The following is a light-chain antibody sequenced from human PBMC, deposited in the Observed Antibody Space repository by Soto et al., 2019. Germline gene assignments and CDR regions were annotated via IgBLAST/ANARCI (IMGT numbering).Light chain of an antibody. CDR2: DAS. CDR3: QQRSNWPPVT. CDR1: QSVSRY. J-gene: IGKJ4*01. Sequence: EIVLTQSPATLSLSPGERATLSCRASQSVSRYLAWYQQKPGQAPRLLIYDASNRATGIPARFSGSGSGPDFTLIISSLEREDFAIYYCQQRSNWPPVTFGGGTKVEIK. V-gene: IGKV3-11*01.